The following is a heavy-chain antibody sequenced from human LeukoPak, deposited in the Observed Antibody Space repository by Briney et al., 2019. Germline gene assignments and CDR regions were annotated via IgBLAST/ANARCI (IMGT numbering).Heavy chain of an antibody. Sequence: GGSLRLSCAASGFIFSRYWMSWVRQAPGKGLEWVANIKKDGSEKYYVDSVEGRLTISRDNAKNSLYLQMNSLRAEDTAVYYCAREQWELPRGTYSFDYWGQGTLVSVSS. CDR1: GFIFSRYW. V-gene: IGHV3-7*05. CDR2: IKKDGSEK. CDR3: AREQWELPRGTYSFDY. D-gene: IGHD1-26*01. J-gene: IGHJ4*02.